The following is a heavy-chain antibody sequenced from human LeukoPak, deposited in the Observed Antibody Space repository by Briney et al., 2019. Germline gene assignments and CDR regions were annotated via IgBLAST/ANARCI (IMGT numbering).Heavy chain of an antibody. CDR2: INPNSGGT. J-gene: IGHJ6*03. D-gene: IGHD5-18*01. Sequence: GASVKVSCKASGYTFTGYYMHWVRQAPGQGLEWMGWINPNSGGTNYAQKFQGRVTMTRDTSISTAYMELSRLRSDDTAVYYCARENGAMVKNYYYYYMDVWGKGTTVTVSS. CDR1: GYTFTGYY. V-gene: IGHV1-2*02. CDR3: ARENGAMVKNYYYYYMDV.